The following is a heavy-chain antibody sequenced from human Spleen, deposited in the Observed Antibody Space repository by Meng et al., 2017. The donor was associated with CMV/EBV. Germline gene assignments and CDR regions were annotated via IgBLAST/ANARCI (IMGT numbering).Heavy chain of an antibody. CDR3: AKDQSSGDWYFDL. CDR1: GFTFSSYA. J-gene: IGHJ2*01. Sequence: EVELLGSGVGLVQPGGSLRLSCAASGFTFSSYAMSWVRQAPGKGLEWVSAISGSGGSTYYADSVKGRFTISRDNSKNTLYLQMNSLRAEDTAVYYCAKDQSSGDWYFDLWGRGTLVTVSS. V-gene: IGHV3-23*01. D-gene: IGHD6-19*01. CDR2: ISGSGGST.